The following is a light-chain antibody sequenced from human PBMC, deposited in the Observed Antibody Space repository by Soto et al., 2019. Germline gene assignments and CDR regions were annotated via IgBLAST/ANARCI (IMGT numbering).Light chain of an antibody. V-gene: IGLV2-23*01. CDR1: SSDVGSYNL. J-gene: IGLJ1*01. CDR2: DGT. Sequence: QSVLTQPASVSASPGQSITIPCTGTSSDVGSYNLVSWFQQHPGKVPKLLIYDGTKRPSGLSDRFSGSKSGTTASLTISGLPAEDEAHYYCYSYTGENLYVFGTGTKVTVL. CDR3: YSYTGENLYV.